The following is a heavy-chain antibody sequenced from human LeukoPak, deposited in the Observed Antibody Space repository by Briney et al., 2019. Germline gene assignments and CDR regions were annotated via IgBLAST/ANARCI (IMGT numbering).Heavy chain of an antibody. CDR1: GGSISSHY. CDR2: IYYSGST. CDR3: ASYYDILTGYYPGPAFDI. Sequence: SETLSLTCTVSGGSISSHYWSWIRQPPGKGLEWIGYIYYSGSTYYNPSLKSRVTISVDTSKNQFSLKLSSVTAADTAVYYCASYYDILTGYYPGPAFDIWGQGTMVAVSS. J-gene: IGHJ3*02. D-gene: IGHD3-9*01. V-gene: IGHV4-59*11.